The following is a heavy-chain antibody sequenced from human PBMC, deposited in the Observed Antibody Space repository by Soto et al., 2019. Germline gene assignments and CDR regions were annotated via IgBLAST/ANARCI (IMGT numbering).Heavy chain of an antibody. CDR2: IYSGGST. D-gene: IGHD2-21*02. V-gene: IGHV3-66*01. CDR1: GFTVSSHY. Sequence: EVKLVESRGGLVQPGGSLRLSCAASGFTVSSHYMSWVRQAPGKGLEWVSVIYSGGSTYYTDSVKGRFTISRDNSKNTLFLQMNSLRAEDTAVYYCARDYYGGNSRYFDLWGRGTLVTVSS. CDR3: ARDYYGGNSRYFDL. J-gene: IGHJ2*01.